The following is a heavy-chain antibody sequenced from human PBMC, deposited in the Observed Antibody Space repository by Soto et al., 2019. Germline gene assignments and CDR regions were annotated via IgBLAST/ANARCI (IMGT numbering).Heavy chain of an antibody. Sequence: PSETLSLTCAVVGDSLRGQSWNWIRQSPGKGLEWIGELDPSGGTNYNPSLKSRAIISDDTSKNQFSMTLTSVTAADTAVYYCAREDSNGWSGESLDVWVHVNTVTVSS. CDR3: AREDSNGWSGESLDV. CDR1: GDSLRGQS. CDR2: LDPSGGT. D-gene: IGHD6-19*01. J-gene: IGHJ6*02. V-gene: IGHV4-34*01.